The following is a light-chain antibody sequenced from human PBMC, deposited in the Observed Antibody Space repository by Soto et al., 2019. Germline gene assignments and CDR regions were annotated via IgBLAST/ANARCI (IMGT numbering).Light chain of an antibody. Sequence: EPVLTQSPGTLSLSPGERATLSCRTSQSVSASQLAWYQQKPGQAPRLLIYGISKRAAGIPDRFTGSGSGTDFTLTSDGLEPEDFAVYYCQQYTQSLWTFGQGTKVDIK. J-gene: IGKJ1*01. V-gene: IGKV3-20*01. CDR3: QQYTQSLWT. CDR2: GIS. CDR1: QSVSASQ.